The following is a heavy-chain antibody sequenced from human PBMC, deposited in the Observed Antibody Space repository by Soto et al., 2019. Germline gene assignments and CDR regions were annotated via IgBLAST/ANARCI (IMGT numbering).Heavy chain of an antibody. Sequence: QVQLVESGGGVVQPGRSLRLSCAASGFTLSSIGMHWVRQAPGKGLEWVAMISHDGTQSHYVDPVKGRFSISRDSSKNTLYLQMNSLRAEDTAVYFCAKYWGSGGWINWFDSWGQGTLVTVSS. V-gene: IGHV3-30*18. CDR3: AKYWGSGGWINWFDS. CDR1: GFTLSSIG. D-gene: IGHD6-19*01. CDR2: ISHDGTQS. J-gene: IGHJ5*01.